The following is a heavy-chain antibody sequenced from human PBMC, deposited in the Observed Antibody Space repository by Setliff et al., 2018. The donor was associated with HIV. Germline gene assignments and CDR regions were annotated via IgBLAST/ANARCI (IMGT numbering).Heavy chain of an antibody. CDR3: ARDATHVRRITDYNFSERRNWFDP. D-gene: IGHD3-3*01. CDR2: ISAYSGNT. V-gene: IGHV1-18*01. CDR1: GHIFSSYG. Sequence: GASVKVSCKASGHIFSSYGITWVRQAPGQGLEWMGWISAYSGNTNYAQKLQGRVTMTTDTSTNTASMELRNLTSDDTAVYFCARDATHVRRITDYNFSERRNWFDPWGQGTLVTVSS. J-gene: IGHJ5*02.